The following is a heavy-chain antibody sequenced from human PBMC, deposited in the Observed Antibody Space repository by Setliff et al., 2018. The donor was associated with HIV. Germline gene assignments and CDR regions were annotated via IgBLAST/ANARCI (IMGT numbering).Heavy chain of an antibody. CDR3: ARQGDYHILTGYYSGPHDAFDI. CDR1: GYTFTNYW. CDR2: IYPGDSVT. Sequence: LGESLKISCKASGYTFTNYWIGWVRQMPGKGLEWIGVIYPGDSVTRYGPPFQGQVSISADTSITTAYLQWSNLKASDTGMYYCARQGDYHILTGYYSGPHDAFDIWGQGTMVTV. J-gene: IGHJ3*02. V-gene: IGHV5-51*01. D-gene: IGHD3-9*01.